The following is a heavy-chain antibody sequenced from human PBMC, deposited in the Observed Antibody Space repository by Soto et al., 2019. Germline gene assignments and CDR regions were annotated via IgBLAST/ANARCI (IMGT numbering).Heavy chain of an antibody. CDR3: IQSRCGGDCLQSYASYYYYGMDV. D-gene: IGHD2-21*02. Sequence: QITLKESGPTLVKPTQTLTLTCTFSAFSLSTGGVGVGLIRQPPGKVLEWLALIYLDDDKRYSPSLRSRLTITKDTSKNPVVLTMTNMDPVDTATYYCIQSRCGGDCLQSYASYYYYGMDVWGQGTTVTVSS. V-gene: IGHV2-5*02. CDR2: IYLDDDK. J-gene: IGHJ6*02. CDR1: AFSLSTGGVG.